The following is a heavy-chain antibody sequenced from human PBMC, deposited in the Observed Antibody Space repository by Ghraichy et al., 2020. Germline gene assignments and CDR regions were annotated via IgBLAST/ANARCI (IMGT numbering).Heavy chain of an antibody. Sequence: GGSLRLSCTASGFTFSDYTMNWVRQAPGKGLEWVSFINSIITDIYYVDSVKGRFTISRDNAQNSLYLQMNSLRAEDTAVYYCARVRIVGPLDYYYMDVWGKGTTVTVSS. D-gene: IGHD1-26*01. V-gene: IGHV3-21*01. CDR2: INSIITDI. CDR1: GFTFSDYT. J-gene: IGHJ6*03. CDR3: ARVRIVGPLDYYYMDV.